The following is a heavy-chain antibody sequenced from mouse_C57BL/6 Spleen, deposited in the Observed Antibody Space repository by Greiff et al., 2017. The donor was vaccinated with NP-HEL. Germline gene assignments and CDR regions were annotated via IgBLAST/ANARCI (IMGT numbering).Heavy chain of an antibody. CDR1: GFNIKDYY. Sequence: VQLQQSGAELVRPGASVKLSCTASGFNIKDYYMHWVKQRPEQGLEWIGRIDPEDGATEYAPKFPGKATMTADTSSNTADLQLSSLTSEDTAVYYCTTTYYGNYGYAMDYWGQGTSVTVSS. V-gene: IGHV14-1*01. D-gene: IGHD2-10*01. CDR2: IDPEDGAT. CDR3: TTTYYGNYGYAMDY. J-gene: IGHJ4*01.